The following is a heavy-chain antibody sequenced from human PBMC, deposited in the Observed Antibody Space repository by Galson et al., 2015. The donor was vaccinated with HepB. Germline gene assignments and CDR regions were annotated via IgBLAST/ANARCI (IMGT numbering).Heavy chain of an antibody. CDR2: ISGSNGNT. Sequence: SVKVSCKASGYTFTSFGITWVRQAPGQGLEWVGWISGSNGNTKYGQKFQGRVTLTTETSTNTVYMNLRSLRSDDTAVYYCASQGDVRGDGIGLWGQGTTVTVSS. CDR3: ASQGDVRGDGIGL. CDR1: GYTFTSFG. J-gene: IGHJ3*01. D-gene: IGHD3-16*01. V-gene: IGHV1-18*01.